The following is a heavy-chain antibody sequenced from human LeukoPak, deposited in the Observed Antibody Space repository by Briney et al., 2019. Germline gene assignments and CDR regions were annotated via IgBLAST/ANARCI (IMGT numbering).Heavy chain of an antibody. J-gene: IGHJ4*02. CDR1: GFTVNSNY. D-gene: IGHD2-2*01. V-gene: IGHV3-66*01. Sequence: GGSLRLSCAASGFTVNSNYMSWVRQAPGKGLEWVSVIYSGGSTYYADSVKGRFTISRDNSKNTLYLQMNSLRAEDTAVYYCAKDLSGVVPAYYFDYWGQGTLVTVSS. CDR2: IYSGGST. CDR3: AKDLSGVVPAYYFDY.